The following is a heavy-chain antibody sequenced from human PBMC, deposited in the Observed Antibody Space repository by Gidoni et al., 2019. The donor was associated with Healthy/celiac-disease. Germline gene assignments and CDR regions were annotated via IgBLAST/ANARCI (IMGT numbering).Heavy chain of an antibody. D-gene: IGHD4-17*01. CDR3: ARGVVNDYGDYHFDY. CDR2: RWYDGSNK. Sequence: QVQLVESGGGVVQPGRSLRLSCAASGFTFSSYGMHWVRQAPGKGLEWVAVRWYDGSNKYYADSVKGRFTISRDNSKNTLYLQMNSLRAEDTAVYYCARGVVNDYGDYHFDYWGQGTLVTVSS. J-gene: IGHJ4*02. CDR1: GFTFSSYG. V-gene: IGHV3-33*01.